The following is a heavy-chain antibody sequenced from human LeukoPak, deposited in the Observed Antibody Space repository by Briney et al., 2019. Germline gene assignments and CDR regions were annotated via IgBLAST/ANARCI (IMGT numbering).Heavy chain of an antibody. CDR1: GFTFSTLT. D-gene: IGHD1-14*01. Sequence: GGSLRLSCAASGFTFSTLTMYWVRQAPGKGLEWVAVISHEGSIQYYADSVRGRFTISRDNSKKTVSLQMYSLRGEDTAVYFCVGDRIPGPPDYFDYWGQGTLVTVSS. V-gene: IGHV3-30-3*01. CDR2: ISHEGSIQ. CDR3: VGDRIPGPPDYFDY. J-gene: IGHJ4*02.